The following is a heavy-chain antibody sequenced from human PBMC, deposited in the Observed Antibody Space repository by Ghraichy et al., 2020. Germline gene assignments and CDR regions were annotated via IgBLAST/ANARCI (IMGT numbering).Heavy chain of an antibody. D-gene: IGHD3-9*01. J-gene: IGHJ3*02. V-gene: IGHV1-2*02. CDR1: GYTFSDYY. CDR2: INPKSGGT. CDR3: VREKPYDTLAGYYNTNDAFDI. Sequence: ASVKVSCKTSGYTFSDYYIHWVRQAPGQGFEWMGWINPKSGGTNYAQKFQGRVIMTRDTSISTAYMELSRLASDDTAVYFCVREKPYDTLAGYYNTNDAFDIWGQGTMVTVSS.